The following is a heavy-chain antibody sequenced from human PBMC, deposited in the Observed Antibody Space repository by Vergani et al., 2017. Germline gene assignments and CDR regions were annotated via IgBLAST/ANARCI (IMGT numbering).Heavy chain of an antibody. CDR1: GGSISSGGYY. D-gene: IGHD6-19*01. Sequence: QVQLQESGPGLVKPSQTLSLTCTVSGGSISSGGYYWSWIRQHPGKGLEWIGYIYYRGSTYYNPSLKSRVTISVDTSKNQFSLKLSSVTAADTAVYYCARVDSSGWYDAFDIWGQGTMVTVSS. J-gene: IGHJ3*02. V-gene: IGHV4-31*03. CDR3: ARVDSSGWYDAFDI. CDR2: IYYRGST.